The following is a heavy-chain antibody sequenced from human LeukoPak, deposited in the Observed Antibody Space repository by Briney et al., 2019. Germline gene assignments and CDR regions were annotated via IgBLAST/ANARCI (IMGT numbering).Heavy chain of an antibody. Sequence: GGSLRLSCAAPGFTFSNYGMSWVRQAPGKGLEWVSVIYSGGSTYYADSVKGRFTISRDNSKNTLYLQMNSLRAEDTAVYYCARGGYYDSSGDAFDIWGQGTMVTVSS. CDR3: ARGGYYDSSGDAFDI. D-gene: IGHD3-22*01. J-gene: IGHJ3*02. V-gene: IGHV3-66*01. CDR2: IYSGGST. CDR1: GFTFSNYG.